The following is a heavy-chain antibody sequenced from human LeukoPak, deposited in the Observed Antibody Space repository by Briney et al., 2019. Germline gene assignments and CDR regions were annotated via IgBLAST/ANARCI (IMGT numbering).Heavy chain of an antibody. CDR3: ARDPYYYESSGYFFGAFDI. CDR1: GFTFSSYE. CDR2: ISTSDRTI. V-gene: IGHV3-48*03. Sequence: PGGSLRLSCAASGFTFSSYEMNWVRQAPGKGLEWVSYISTSDRTIYYADSVKGRFTISRDNAKNSLHLQMNSLRAEDTAVYYCARDPYYYESSGYFFGAFDIWGQGTMVTVSS. J-gene: IGHJ3*02. D-gene: IGHD3-22*01.